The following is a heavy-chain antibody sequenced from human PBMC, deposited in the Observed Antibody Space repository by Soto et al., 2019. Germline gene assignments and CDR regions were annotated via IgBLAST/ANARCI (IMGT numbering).Heavy chain of an antibody. CDR2: IYYSGST. CDR3: ARRYLYCSGGSCSFDY. J-gene: IGHJ4*02. V-gene: IGHV4-39*01. CDR1: GGSISSSSYY. D-gene: IGHD2-15*01. Sequence: SETLSLTCTVSGGSISSSSYYWGWIRQPPGKGLEWIGSIYYSGSTYYNPSLKSRVTISVDTSKNQFSLKLSSVTAADTAVYYCARRYLYCSGGSCSFDYWGQGTLVTVSS.